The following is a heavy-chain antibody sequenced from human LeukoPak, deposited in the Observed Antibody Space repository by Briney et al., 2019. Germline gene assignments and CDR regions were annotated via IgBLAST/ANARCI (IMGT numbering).Heavy chain of an antibody. CDR3: ARDGSSGWYVDY. D-gene: IGHD6-19*01. CDR1: GFTFTKFW. CDR2: IQEDGKKE. J-gene: IGHJ4*02. Sequence: GGSLRLSCEASGFTFTKFWMSWVRQAPGKGLEWVANIQEDGKKENYVDSVRGRFTISRDNAKNSLYLQMNSLRAEDTAVYYCARDGSSGWYVDYWGQGTLVTVSS. V-gene: IGHV3-7*01.